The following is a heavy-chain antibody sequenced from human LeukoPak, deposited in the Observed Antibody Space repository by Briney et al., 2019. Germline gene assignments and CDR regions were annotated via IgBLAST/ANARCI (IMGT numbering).Heavy chain of an antibody. J-gene: IGHJ4*02. V-gene: IGHV3-23*01. Sequence: LPGGSLRLSCAASGFTFSSYEMNWVRQAPGKGLEWVSAISGSGGSTYYADSVRGRFTISRDNSKNTLYLQMNSLRAEDTAVYYCARGYLTGSLWGQGTLVTVSS. CDR3: ARGYLTGSL. CDR2: ISGSGGST. D-gene: IGHD7-27*01. CDR1: GFTFSSYE.